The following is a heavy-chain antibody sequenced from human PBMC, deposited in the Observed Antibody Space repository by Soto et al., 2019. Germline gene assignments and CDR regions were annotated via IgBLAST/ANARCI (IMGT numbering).Heavy chain of an antibody. D-gene: IGHD3-10*01. J-gene: IGHJ4*02. CDR2: INPSNGDR. CDR1: GYTFTTYP. Sequence: QVQLVQSGAEVKKPGASVKVSCKASGYTFTTYPIHSVRQAPGPGLEWFGWINPSNGDRDYLQKFQRRVTVTRDTSACTAYMELSSPTSEAPAVYYCARKDNSRSGIYYFDSWGQGALVTGSS. CDR3: ARKDNSRSGIYYFDS. V-gene: IGHV1-3*01.